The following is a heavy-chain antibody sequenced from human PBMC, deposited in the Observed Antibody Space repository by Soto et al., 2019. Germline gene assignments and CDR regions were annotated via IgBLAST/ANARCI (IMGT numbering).Heavy chain of an antibody. J-gene: IGHJ6*02. D-gene: IGHD3-3*01. CDR1: GGSFSGYY. V-gene: IGHV4-34*01. Sequence: PSETLSLTCAVYGGSFSGYYWSWIRQPPGKGLEWIGEINHSGSTNYNPSLKSRVTISVDTSKNQFSLKLSSVTAADTPVYYCARAARLGWLSHYYYGMDVWGQGTTVTVSS. CDR3: ARAARLGWLSHYYYGMDV. CDR2: INHSGST.